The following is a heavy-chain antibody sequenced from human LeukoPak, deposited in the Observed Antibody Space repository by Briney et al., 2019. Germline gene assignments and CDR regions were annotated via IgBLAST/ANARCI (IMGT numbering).Heavy chain of an antibody. D-gene: IGHD3-16*01. Sequence: NPSETLSLTCTVSGGSISSSSYYWGWIRQPPGRGLEWIGSIYYSGSTYYNPSLKSRVTISVDTSKNQFSLKLSSVTAADTAVYYCARGGYYMDVWGKGTTVTISS. J-gene: IGHJ6*03. CDR2: IYYSGST. CDR3: ARGGYYMDV. CDR1: GGSISSSSYY. V-gene: IGHV4-39*07.